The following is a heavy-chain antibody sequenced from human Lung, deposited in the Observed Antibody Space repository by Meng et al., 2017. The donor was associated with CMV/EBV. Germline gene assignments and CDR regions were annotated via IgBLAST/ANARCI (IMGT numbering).Heavy chain of an antibody. J-gene: IGHJ4*02. CDR1: GGSISISTW. D-gene: IGHD6-19*01. CDR3: ARDPYATGWAG. V-gene: IGHV4-4*02. CDR2: IYHSGGT. Sequence: QMQPQGSGHGLVEPSGTLSLTCAVSGGSISISTWWSWVRQPPGKGLEWIGEIYHSGGTNYNPSLRGRVTISLDKSKNQFSLTLRSVTAADTAVYYCARDPYATGWAGWGQGTLVTVSS.